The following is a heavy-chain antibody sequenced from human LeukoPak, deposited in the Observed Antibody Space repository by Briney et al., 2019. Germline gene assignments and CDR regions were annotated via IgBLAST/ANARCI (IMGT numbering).Heavy chain of an antibody. CDR3: ARDIVVVPLVMGWFDP. V-gene: IGHV3-11*01. CDR2: ISGSGRTI. J-gene: IGHJ5*02. CDR1: GFTFSDYY. D-gene: IGHD2-2*01. Sequence: GGSLRLSCAASGFTFSDYYMSWIRQAPGKGLEWVSYISGSGRTIYYADSVKGRFTISRDNAKNSLYLQMNSLRAEDTAVYYCARDIVVVPLVMGWFDPWGQGTLVAVSS.